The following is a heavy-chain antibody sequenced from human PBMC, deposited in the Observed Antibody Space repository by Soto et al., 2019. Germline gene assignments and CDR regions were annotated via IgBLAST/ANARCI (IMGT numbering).Heavy chain of an antibody. CDR3: SRGGKTGGPIDF. J-gene: IGHJ4*02. CDR1: GGSFSGYY. CDR2: INHSGST. Sequence: SETLSLTCAVYGGSFSGYYWSWIRQPPGKGLEWIGEINHSGSTNYNPSLKSRVTISVDTSKNQFSLKLSSVTAADTAVYYCSRGGKTGGPIDFWGRGPLVPVSS. D-gene: IGHD3-16*01. V-gene: IGHV4-34*01.